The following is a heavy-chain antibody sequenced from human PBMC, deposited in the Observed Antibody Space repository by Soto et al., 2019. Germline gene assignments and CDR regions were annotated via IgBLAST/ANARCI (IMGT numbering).Heavy chain of an antibody. V-gene: IGHV3-23*01. D-gene: IGHD3-9*01. J-gene: IGHJ4*02. Sequence: GGSLRLSCAASGFTFSSYAMSWVRQAPGKGLEWVSAISGSGGSTYYADSVKGRFTISRDNSKNTLYLQMNSLRAEDTAVYYGAKDGLRYFDWLLYFDYWGQGTLVTVSS. CDR2: ISGSGGST. CDR3: AKDGLRYFDWLLYFDY. CDR1: GFTFSSYA.